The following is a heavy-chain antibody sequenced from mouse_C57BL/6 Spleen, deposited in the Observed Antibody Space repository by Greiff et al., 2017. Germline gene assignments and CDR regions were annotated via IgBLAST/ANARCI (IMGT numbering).Heavy chain of an antibody. CDR1: GYPFTGYY. CDR3: ARWYYGSSYRYFDV. J-gene: IGHJ1*03. V-gene: IGHV1-42*01. CDR2: LNPSTGGT. D-gene: IGHD1-1*01. Sequence: VQLKQSGPELVKPGASVKISCKASGYPFTGYYMNWVKQSPEKSLEWIGELNPSTGGTTYNQKFKAKATLTVDKSSSTAYMQLKSLTSEDSAVYYCARWYYGSSYRYFDVWGTGTTVTVSS.